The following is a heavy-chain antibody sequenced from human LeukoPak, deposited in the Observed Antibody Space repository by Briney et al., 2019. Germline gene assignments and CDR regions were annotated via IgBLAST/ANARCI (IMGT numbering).Heavy chain of an antibody. CDR3: ARISSDSISYYDH. J-gene: IGHJ4*02. Sequence: GGSLRLSCAASGFXFSNYWMHWVRQAPGKGLVWVSRINSEGSTISYADSVKGRFTISRDNAKNTLSLQMNSLRAEDTAVYYCARISSDSISYYDHWGQGTLVTVSS. CDR2: INSEGSTI. CDR1: GFXFSNYW. V-gene: IGHV3-74*01. D-gene: IGHD3-22*01.